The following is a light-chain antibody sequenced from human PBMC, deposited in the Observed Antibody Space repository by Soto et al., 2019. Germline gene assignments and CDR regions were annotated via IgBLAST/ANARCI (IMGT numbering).Light chain of an antibody. Sequence: QAVVTQPPSVSGAPGQRVTISCTGSSSNIGAGHDVHWYQHLPGTAPKLLIYGNGNRPSGVPDRFSGSKSGTSASLAITGLQAEDEADYHCQSYDSSLSGSEVFGTGTKLTVL. CDR1: SSNIGAGHD. CDR2: GNG. CDR3: QSYDSSLSGSEV. V-gene: IGLV1-40*01. J-gene: IGLJ1*01.